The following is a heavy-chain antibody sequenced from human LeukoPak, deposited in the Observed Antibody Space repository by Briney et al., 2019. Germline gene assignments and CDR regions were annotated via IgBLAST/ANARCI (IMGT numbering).Heavy chain of an antibody. CDR1: GGTFSSYA. J-gene: IGHJ4*02. CDR3: ARLGPYGGNSDY. Sequence: PSVKVSCKASGGTFSSYAISWVRQAPGQGLEWMGGIIPIFGTANYAQKFQGRVTITADESTSTAYMELSSLRSEDTAVYYCARLGPYGGNSDYWGQGTLVTVSS. D-gene: IGHD4-23*01. CDR2: IIPIFGTA. V-gene: IGHV1-69*13.